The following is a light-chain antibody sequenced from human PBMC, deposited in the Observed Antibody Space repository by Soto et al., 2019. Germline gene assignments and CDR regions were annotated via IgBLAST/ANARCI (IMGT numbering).Light chain of an antibody. CDR1: SSDVGGYNY. CDR3: SSYTSSSTTYV. CDR2: DVS. Sequence: QSALAQPRSVSGSPGQSVTISCTGTSSDVGGYNYVSWYQQHPGKAPKLMIYDVSKRPSGVPDRFSGSKSGNTASLTISGLQGDDEAEYYCSSYTSSSTTYVFGTGTKVTVL. V-gene: IGLV2-11*01. J-gene: IGLJ1*01.